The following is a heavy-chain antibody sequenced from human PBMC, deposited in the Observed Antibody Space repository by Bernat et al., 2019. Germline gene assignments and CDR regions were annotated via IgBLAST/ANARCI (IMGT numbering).Heavy chain of an antibody. J-gene: IGHJ6*03. CDR2: INPNSGGT. D-gene: IGHD3-3*01. V-gene: IGHV1-2*04. Sequence: QVQLVQSGAEVKKPGASVKVSCKASGYTFTGYYMHWVRQAPGQGLEWMGWINPNSGGTNYAQKFQGWVTMTRDTSISTAYMELSRLRSDDTAVYYCARESLGRDFWSVFYYMDVWGKGTTVTVSS. CDR1: GYTFTGYY. CDR3: ARESLGRDFWSVFYYMDV.